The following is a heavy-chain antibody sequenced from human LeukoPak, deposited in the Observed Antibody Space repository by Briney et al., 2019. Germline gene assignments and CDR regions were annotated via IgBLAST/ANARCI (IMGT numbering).Heavy chain of an antibody. CDR3: ARGSSSWHKDNWFDP. CDR1: GGSFSGYY. V-gene: IGHV4-34*01. CDR2: INHSGST. D-gene: IGHD6-13*01. J-gene: IGHJ5*02. Sequence: SETLSLTCAVYGGSFSGYYWSWIRQPPGKGLEWIGEINHSGSTNYNPSLKSRVTISVDTSKNQFSLKLSSVTAADTAVYYCARGSSSWHKDNWFDPWGQGTLVTVSS.